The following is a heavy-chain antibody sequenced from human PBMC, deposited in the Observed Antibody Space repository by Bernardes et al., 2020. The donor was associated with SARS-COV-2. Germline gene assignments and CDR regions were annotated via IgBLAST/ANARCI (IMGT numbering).Heavy chain of an antibody. Sequence: GGSLRLSCAASGFTFDDYAMHWVRQAPGKGLELVSGISWNSGSIGYADSVKGRFTISRDNAKNSLYLQMNSLRAEDTALYYCAKDMGENYYDSSGYWFPGAWGQGTLVTVSS. D-gene: IGHD3-22*01. CDR3: AKDMGENYYDSSGYWFPGA. V-gene: IGHV3-9*01. CDR1: GFTFDDYA. CDR2: ISWNSGSI. J-gene: IGHJ4*02.